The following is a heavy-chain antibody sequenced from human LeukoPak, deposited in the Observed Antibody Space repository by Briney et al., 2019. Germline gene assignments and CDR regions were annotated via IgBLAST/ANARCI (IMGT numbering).Heavy chain of an antibody. D-gene: IGHD3-22*01. V-gene: IGHV1-46*01. J-gene: IGHJ4*02. CDR1: GYTFTSYY. Sequence: ASVKVSCKASGYTFTSYYMRWVRQAPGQGLEWMGIINPSGGSTSHAQKFQGRVTMTRDTSTSTVYMELSSLRSEDTAVYYCAYDTAKLYYFDYWGQGTLVTVSS. CDR2: INPSGGST. CDR3: AYDTAKLYYFDY.